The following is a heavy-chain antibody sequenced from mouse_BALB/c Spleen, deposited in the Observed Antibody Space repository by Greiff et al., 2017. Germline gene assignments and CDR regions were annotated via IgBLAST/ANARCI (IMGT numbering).Heavy chain of an antibody. CDR3: ARNENYRYYFDY. V-gene: IGHV1-63*02. D-gene: IGHD2-14*01. Sequence: QVQLQQSGAELVRPGTSVKISCKASGYTFTNYWLGWVKQRPGHGLEWIGDIYPGGGYTNYNEKFKGKATLTADTSSSTAYMQLSSLTSEDSAVYFCARNENYRYYFDYWGQGTTLTVSS. CDR2: IYPGGGYT. J-gene: IGHJ2*01. CDR1: GYTFTNYW.